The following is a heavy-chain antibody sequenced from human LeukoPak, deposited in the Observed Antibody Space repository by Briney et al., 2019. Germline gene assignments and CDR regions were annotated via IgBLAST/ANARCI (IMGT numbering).Heavy chain of an antibody. Sequence: GGSLRLSCAASEFTFSRYNMNWVRHAPGKGLEWVSSISSSGSYKYYADSVKGRVTISRDNAKNSLYLQWNSLRADDTAVYYCARAGGYSNYDLDSWGQGTQVTVSS. D-gene: IGHD5-12*01. CDR3: ARAGGYSNYDLDS. CDR2: ISSSGSYK. V-gene: IGHV3-21*01. CDR1: EFTFSRYN. J-gene: IGHJ4*02.